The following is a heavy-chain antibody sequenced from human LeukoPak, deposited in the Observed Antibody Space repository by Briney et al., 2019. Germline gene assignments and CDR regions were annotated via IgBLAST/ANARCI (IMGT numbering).Heavy chain of an antibody. CDR1: GFTFSNAW. Sequence: PGGSLRLSCAASGFTFSNAWMSWVRQAPGKGLGWVGRIKTKSEGGTTDYAAPAKGRFTISRDDSKNALFLQMDSLKSDDTAMYYCTTEFKELGSFFYFYYMDVWGTGTTVTISS. CDR2: IKTKSEGGTT. V-gene: IGHV3-15*01. CDR3: TTEFKELGSFFYFYYMDV. J-gene: IGHJ6*03. D-gene: IGHD3-10*01.